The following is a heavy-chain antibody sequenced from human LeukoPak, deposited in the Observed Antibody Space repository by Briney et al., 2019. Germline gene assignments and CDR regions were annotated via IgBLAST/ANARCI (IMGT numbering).Heavy chain of an antibody. D-gene: IGHD5-24*01. CDR1: GFTFSSYA. V-gene: IGHV3-30-3*01. CDR2: ISYDGSNK. J-gene: IGHJ1*01. Sequence: PGRSLRLSCSASGFTFSSYAMHWVRQAPGKGLEWVAVISYDGSNKYYADSVKGRFTISRDNSKNTLYLQMNSLRAEDTAVYYCARGRLQYGSLIYFQHWGQGTLVTVSS. CDR3: ARGRLQYGSLIYFQH.